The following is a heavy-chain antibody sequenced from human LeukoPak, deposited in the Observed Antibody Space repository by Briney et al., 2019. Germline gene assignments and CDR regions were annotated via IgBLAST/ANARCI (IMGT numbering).Heavy chain of an antibody. V-gene: IGHV1-69*01. Sequence: SVKVSCKASGGTFSSYAISWVRQAPGQGLEWMGGIIPIFGTANYAQKFQGRVTITADESTSTAYMELSSLRSEDTAVYYCARSFWGGYYYYYGMDVWGQGTTVTVSS. J-gene: IGHJ6*02. D-gene: IGHD3-3*01. CDR1: GGTFSSYA. CDR2: IIPIFGTA. CDR3: ARSFWGGYYYYYGMDV.